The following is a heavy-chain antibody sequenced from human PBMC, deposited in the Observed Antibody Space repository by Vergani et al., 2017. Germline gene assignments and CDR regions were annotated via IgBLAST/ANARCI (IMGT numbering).Heavy chain of an antibody. J-gene: IGHJ4*02. CDR3: AKSKDTVLPYYFDY. V-gene: IGHV3-23*01. Sequence: EVQLLESGGGLVQPGGSLRLTCAASEFTFSNYAMNWVRQAPGKGLEWVSGISGSGVSAYYTDSVKGRFTISRDNSKNMLYLQMNSLRAEDTAVYYCAKSKDTVLPYYFDYWGQGTLVTVSS. D-gene: IGHD2-15*01. CDR1: EFTFSNYA. CDR2: ISGSGVSA.